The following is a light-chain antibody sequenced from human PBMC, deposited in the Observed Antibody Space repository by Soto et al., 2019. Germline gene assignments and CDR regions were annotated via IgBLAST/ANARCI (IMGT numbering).Light chain of an antibody. Sequence: QSALTQPASVSGSPGQSITISCTGTSSDVGGYNYVSWYQQHPGKAPKLMIYDVSHRPSGVSNRFSGSKSGNTASLTISGLQAEDEADYYCSSYTSSSTLDWVFGGGTQLTVL. CDR1: SSDVGGYNY. CDR2: DVS. J-gene: IGLJ3*02. CDR3: SSYTSSSTLDWV. V-gene: IGLV2-14*01.